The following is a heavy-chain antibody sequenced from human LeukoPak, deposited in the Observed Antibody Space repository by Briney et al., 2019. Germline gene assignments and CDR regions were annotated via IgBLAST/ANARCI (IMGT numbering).Heavy chain of an antibody. D-gene: IGHD3-9*01. CDR2: ISYDGSNK. Sequence: GGSLRLSCAASGFTFSSYAIHWVRQAPGKGLEWVAVISYDGSNKYYADSVKGRFTISRDNSKNTLYLQMNSLRAEDTAVYYCARAGRYFDWLLLDYWGQGTLVTVSS. CDR3: ARAGRYFDWLLLDY. CDR1: GFTFSSYA. V-gene: IGHV3-30*04. J-gene: IGHJ4*02.